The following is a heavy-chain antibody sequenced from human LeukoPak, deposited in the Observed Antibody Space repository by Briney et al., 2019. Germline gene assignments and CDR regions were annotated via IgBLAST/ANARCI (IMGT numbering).Heavy chain of an antibody. CDR1: GYTFTSYD. CDR3: ARRRPAYCSSTSCRHNWFDP. D-gene: IGHD2-2*01. J-gene: IGHJ5*02. V-gene: IGHV1-8*01. CDR2: MNPNSGNT. Sequence: ASVKVPCKASGYTFTSYDINWVRQATGQGLEWMGWMNPNSGNTGYAQKFQGRVTMTRNTSISTAYMELSSLRSEDTAVYYCARRRPAYCSSTSCRHNWFDPWGQGTLVTVSS.